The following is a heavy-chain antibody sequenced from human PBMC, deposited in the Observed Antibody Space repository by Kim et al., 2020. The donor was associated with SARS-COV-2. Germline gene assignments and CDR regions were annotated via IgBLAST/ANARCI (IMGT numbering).Heavy chain of an antibody. CDR1: GFTFSTYD. CDR3: ARGGSSWYELDY. D-gene: IGHD6-13*01. CDR2: ISSSSSYM. V-gene: IGHV3-21*01. J-gene: IGHJ4*02. Sequence: GGSLRLSCAASGFTFSTYDMIWVRQAPGKGLEWVSSISSSSSYMSHADSMKGRFTISRDNTKNSLYLQMNSLRAEDTAFYYCARGGSSWYELDYWGQGTLVAVSS.